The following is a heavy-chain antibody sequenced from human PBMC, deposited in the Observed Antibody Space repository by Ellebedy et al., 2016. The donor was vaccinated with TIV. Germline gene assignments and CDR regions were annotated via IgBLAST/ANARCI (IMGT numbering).Heavy chain of an antibody. CDR1: GGTFSSYA. Sequence: ASVKVSCKASGGTFSSYAISWVRQAPGQGLEWMGGIIPIFGTANYAQKFQGRVTMTRDTSTSTVYMELSSLRSEDTAVYYCANGYSSGYVDYWGQGTLVTVSS. D-gene: IGHD6-19*01. CDR2: IIPIFGTA. J-gene: IGHJ4*02. V-gene: IGHV1-69*05. CDR3: ANGYSSGYVDY.